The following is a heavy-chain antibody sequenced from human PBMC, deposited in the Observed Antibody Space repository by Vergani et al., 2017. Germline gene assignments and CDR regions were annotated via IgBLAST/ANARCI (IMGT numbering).Heavy chain of an antibody. V-gene: IGHV1-69*17. CDR1: GGTFSSYA. D-gene: IGHD5-18*01. CDR3: AGGTSYSSMGMSAFDI. J-gene: IGHJ3*02. Sequence: QVQLVQSGAEVKKPGSSVKVSCKASGGTFSSYAISWVRQAPGQGLEWMGGIIPILGIANYAQKFQGRVTITADKSTSTAYMELSSLRSEDTAVYYCAGGTSYSSMGMSAFDIWGEGTMVTVSS. CDR2: IIPILGIA.